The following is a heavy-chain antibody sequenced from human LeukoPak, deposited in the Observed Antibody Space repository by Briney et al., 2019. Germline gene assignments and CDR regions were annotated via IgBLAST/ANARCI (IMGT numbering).Heavy chain of an antibody. J-gene: IGHJ5*02. Sequence: SETLSLTCAVSGGSISSGGYSWSWIRQPPGKGLEWIGYIYHSGSTYYNPSLKSRVTISVDRSKNQFSLKLSSVTAADTAVYYCARGKGGPPFDPWGQGTLVTVSS. V-gene: IGHV4-30-2*01. CDR3: ARGKGGPPFDP. CDR1: GGSISSGGYS. CDR2: IYHSGST. D-gene: IGHD3-16*01.